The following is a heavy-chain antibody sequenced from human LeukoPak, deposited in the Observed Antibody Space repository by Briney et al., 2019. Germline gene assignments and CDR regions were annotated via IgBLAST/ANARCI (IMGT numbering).Heavy chain of an antibody. J-gene: IGHJ5*02. CDR3: ARDSGTTGEVKFDP. Sequence: SDTLSLTCTVSGDSLSRYYWSWIRQPAAKGLEWIGRIYNDGIITYNPSLKSRVNMSIDTSNNQFSLRLRFVTAADAAVYYCARDSGTTGEVKFDPWGQGTVVTVSS. V-gene: IGHV4-4*07. CDR2: IYNDGII. D-gene: IGHD3-10*01. CDR1: GDSLSRYY.